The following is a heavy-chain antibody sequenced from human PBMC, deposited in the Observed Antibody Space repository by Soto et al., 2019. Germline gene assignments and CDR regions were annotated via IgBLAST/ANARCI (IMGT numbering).Heavy chain of an antibody. J-gene: IGHJ2*01. V-gene: IGHV4-39*01. D-gene: IGHD2-2*01. Sequence: QLQLQESGPGLVRPSETLSLTCAVSGGSSSSSSSYWGWIRQSPGKGLEWIGSIYYSGTTYYNPSLQSRVSISVDTSKSQFSLILSSVTAADTAVYYCARRDLSTSQYWYFDLWGRGTLVTVSS. CDR3: ARRDLSTSQYWYFDL. CDR1: GGSSSSSSSY. CDR2: IYYSGTT.